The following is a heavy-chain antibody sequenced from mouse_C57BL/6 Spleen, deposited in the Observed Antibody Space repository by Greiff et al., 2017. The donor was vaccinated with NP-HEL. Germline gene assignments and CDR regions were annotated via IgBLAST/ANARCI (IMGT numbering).Heavy chain of an antibody. V-gene: IGHV1-4*01. Sequence: VHLVESGAELARPGASVKMSCKASGYTFTSYTMHWVKQRPGQGLEWIGYINPSSGYTKYNQKFKDKATLTADKSSSTAYMQLSSLTSEDSAVYYCARRGYDGYYFDYWGQGTTLTVSS. J-gene: IGHJ2*01. CDR2: INPSSGYT. D-gene: IGHD2-2*01. CDR3: ARRGYDGYYFDY. CDR1: GYTFTSYT.